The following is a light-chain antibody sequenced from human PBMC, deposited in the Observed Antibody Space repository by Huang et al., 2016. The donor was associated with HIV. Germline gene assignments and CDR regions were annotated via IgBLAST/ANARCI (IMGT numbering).Light chain of an antibody. Sequence: DIQMTQSPSTLSASVGDRVTITCRASQSISSWLAWYQQKPGKAPKLLIYKASNLESGVSSRFSGSGSGTEFTLTISSLQPDDSATYWCQSYNSFSTFGQGTKL. J-gene: IGKJ2*01. CDR3: QSYNSFST. CDR1: QSISSW. V-gene: IGKV1-5*03. CDR2: KAS.